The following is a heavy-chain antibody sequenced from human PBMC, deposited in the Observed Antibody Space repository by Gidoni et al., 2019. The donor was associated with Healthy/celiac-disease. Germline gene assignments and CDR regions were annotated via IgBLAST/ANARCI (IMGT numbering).Heavy chain of an antibody. V-gene: IGHV3-21*01. CDR3: AREDYDILTLDY. Sequence: EVQLVASGGGLVKPGGSLRLSCAASGFTFSSYSMNWVRQAPGKGLEWVSSISSSSSYIYYADSVKGRFTISRDNAKNSLYLQMNSLRAEDTAVYYCAREDYDILTLDYWGQGTLVTVSS. J-gene: IGHJ4*02. CDR2: ISSSSSYI. CDR1: GFTFSSYS. D-gene: IGHD3-9*01.